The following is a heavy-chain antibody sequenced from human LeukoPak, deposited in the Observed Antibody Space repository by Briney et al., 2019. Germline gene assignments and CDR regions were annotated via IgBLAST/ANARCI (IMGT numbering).Heavy chain of an antibody. Sequence: PGRSLRLSCAASGFTFSSYAMHWVRQAPGKGLEWVAVISYDGSNKYYADSVKGRFTISRDNSKNTLYLQMNSLRAEDTAVYYCAKDPPIAAAGIGYFQHWGQGTLVTVSS. V-gene: IGHV3-30-3*01. CDR2: ISYDGSNK. J-gene: IGHJ1*01. D-gene: IGHD6-13*01. CDR3: AKDPPIAAAGIGYFQH. CDR1: GFTFSSYA.